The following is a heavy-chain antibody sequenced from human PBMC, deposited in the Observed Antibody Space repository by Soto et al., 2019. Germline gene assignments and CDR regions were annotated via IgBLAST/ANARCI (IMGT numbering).Heavy chain of an antibody. CDR1: GGSISSYY. CDR3: ARFYRSGWHDPFYI. V-gene: IGHV4-59*08. J-gene: IGHJ3*02. CDR2: IYYSGST. Sequence: WETLALTCTVSGGSISSYYWSWVRQPPGKGLEWIGYIYYSGSTNYNPSLKSRVTISVDTSKNQFSLKLSSVTAADTAVYYCARFYRSGWHDPFYIWGQGTMVPVS. D-gene: IGHD6-19*01.